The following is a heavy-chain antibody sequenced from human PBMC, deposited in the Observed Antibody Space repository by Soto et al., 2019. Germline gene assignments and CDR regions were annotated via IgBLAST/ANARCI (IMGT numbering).Heavy chain of an antibody. CDR3: TRVRGRGATIYGY. D-gene: IGHD5-12*01. V-gene: IGHV3-49*03. CDR1: GFTFGDYA. Sequence: EVQLVESGGGLVQPGRSLRLSCTASGFTFGDYAMSWFRQAPGKGLEWVGFIRSKAYGGTTEYAASVKGRFTISRDDSKSIAYLQMNSLKTEDTAVYYCTRVRGRGATIYGYWGQGTLVTVSS. J-gene: IGHJ4*02. CDR2: IRSKAYGGTT.